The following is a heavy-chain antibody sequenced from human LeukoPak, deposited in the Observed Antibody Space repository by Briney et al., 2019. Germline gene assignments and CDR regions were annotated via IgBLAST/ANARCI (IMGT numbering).Heavy chain of an antibody. CDR2: IKQDGSEQ. CDR1: GFTFSTFW. J-gene: IGHJ4*02. V-gene: IGHV3-7*03. D-gene: IGHD3-16*01. Sequence: PGGSLRLSCAASGFTFSTFWMSWVRQAPGKGLEWVANIKQDGSEQYYVDSVRGRFTISRDNAKNSLYLQMNSLRAEDTAVYYCARGGGNFHYWGQGTLVTVSS. CDR3: ARGGGNFHY.